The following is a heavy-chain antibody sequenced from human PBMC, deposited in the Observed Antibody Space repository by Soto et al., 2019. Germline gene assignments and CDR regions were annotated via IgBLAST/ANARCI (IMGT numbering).Heavy chain of an antibody. CDR1: GFTFSSYA. CDR3: AKDRHCITIGCWERAFDI. D-gene: IGHD3-10*01. V-gene: IGHV3-23*01. Sequence: GGSLRLSCAASGFTFSSYAMSWVRQAPGKGLEWVSTLGGGADDTHYADSVKGRFTVSRDSSKNTLYLEMNSLRADDTAVYYCAKDRHCITIGCWERAFDIWGPGTTVTVSS. CDR2: LGGGADDT. J-gene: IGHJ3*02.